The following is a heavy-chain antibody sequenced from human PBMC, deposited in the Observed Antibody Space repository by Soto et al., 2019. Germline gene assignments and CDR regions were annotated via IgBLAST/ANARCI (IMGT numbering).Heavy chain of an antibody. CDR3: ARPPTYSSSWFY. CDR1: GGSISSSSYY. CDR2: LYYGGST. J-gene: IGHJ4*02. Sequence: PSETLSLTCNVSGGSISSSSYYWGWFRQSPGKGLEWIATLYYGGSTYYNPSLKSRVTVFADASKNQFYLELNSVTAADTAVYYCARPPTYSSSWFYWGQGTLVTVS. D-gene: IGHD6-13*01. V-gene: IGHV4-39*01.